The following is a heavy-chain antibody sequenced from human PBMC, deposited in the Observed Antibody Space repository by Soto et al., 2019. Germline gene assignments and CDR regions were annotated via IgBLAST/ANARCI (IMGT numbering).Heavy chain of an antibody. V-gene: IGHV4-39*01. CDR2: ISYGGRT. CDR3: GRQRRVTGMYPQPLGP. Sequence: KPSETLSLTCTVSGGSISSSSYYWAWIRQPPGKGLDWIGSISYGGRTYHNPSLRSRVTISVDTSKSQFFLNLTSVTAADTAVYYCGRQRRVTGMYPQPLGPWGQGTLVNGS. CDR1: GGSISSSSYY. D-gene: IGHD1-20*01. J-gene: IGHJ5*02.